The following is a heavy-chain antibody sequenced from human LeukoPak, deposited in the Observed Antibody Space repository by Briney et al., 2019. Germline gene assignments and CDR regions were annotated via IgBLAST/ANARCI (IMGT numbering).Heavy chain of an antibody. CDR1: GYSISGGYY. D-gene: IGHD3-22*01. CDR3: ARRNYYDSSGYYY. V-gene: IGHV4-38-2*01. CDR2: IYHSGST. J-gene: IGHJ4*02. Sequence: SETLSLTCAVSGYSISGGYYWGWIRQPPGKGLEWIGSIYHSGSTYYNPSLKSRVTISVDTSKNQFSLKLSSVTAADTAVYYCARRNYYDSSGYYYWGQGTLLTVSS.